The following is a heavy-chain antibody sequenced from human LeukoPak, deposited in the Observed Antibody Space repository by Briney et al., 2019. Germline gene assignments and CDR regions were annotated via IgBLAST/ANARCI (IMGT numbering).Heavy chain of an antibody. J-gene: IGHJ4*02. CDR2: ISSSSSYT. CDR3: ARDTYSSGWFDY. Sequence: GGSLRLSFAASGFTFSSYSMNWVRQAPGKGLEWVSSISSSSSYTYYADSVKGRFTISRDNAKNSLYLQMNSLRAEDTAVYYCARDTYSSGWFDYWGQGTLVTVSS. V-gene: IGHV3-21*01. CDR1: GFTFSSYS. D-gene: IGHD6-19*01.